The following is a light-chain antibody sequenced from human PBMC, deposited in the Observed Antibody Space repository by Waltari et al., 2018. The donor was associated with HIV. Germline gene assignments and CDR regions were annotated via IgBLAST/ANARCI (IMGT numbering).Light chain of an antibody. CDR3: VLYMGGGIWV. V-gene: IGLV8-61*01. J-gene: IGLJ3*02. CDR1: SGSVSTSYN. Sequence: QTVVTQEPSFSVSPGGTVTLTCGLNSGSVSTSYNPSWYQQTPGQTPRTLIYSTNTRSSGVPDRFSGSILGNKAALTITGAQADDESDYYCVLYMGGGIWVFGGGTKVTVL. CDR2: STN.